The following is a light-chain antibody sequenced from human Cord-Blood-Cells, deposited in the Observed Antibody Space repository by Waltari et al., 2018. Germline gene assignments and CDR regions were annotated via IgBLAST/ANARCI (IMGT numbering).Light chain of an antibody. V-gene: IGLV2-14*01. CDR2: DVS. CDR3: SSYTSSSTLV. CDR1: SSDEGGSHY. J-gene: IGLJ2*01. Sequence: LTRHTAVSGSPVHSITDPCSRTSSDEGGSHYVSWYQQHPGKAPKLMIYDVSNRPSGVSNRFSGSKSGNTASLTISGLQAEDEADYYCSSYTSSSTLVFGGGTKLTVL.